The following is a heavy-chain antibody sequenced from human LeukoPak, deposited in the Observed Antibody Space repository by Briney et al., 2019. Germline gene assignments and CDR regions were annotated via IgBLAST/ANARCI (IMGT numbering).Heavy chain of an antibody. Sequence: GGSLRLSCTASGFIFSNYWMTWVRQAPGKVLEWVAGISDSGGRTNYADSVKGRFTISRDNPKNTLYLQMNSLRAEDTAVYFCAKRGVVIRVILVGFHKEAYYFDSWGQGALVTVSS. D-gene: IGHD3-22*01. CDR1: GFIFSNYW. CDR3: AKRGVVIRVILVGFHKEAYYFDS. V-gene: IGHV3-23*01. CDR2: ISDSGGRT. J-gene: IGHJ4*02.